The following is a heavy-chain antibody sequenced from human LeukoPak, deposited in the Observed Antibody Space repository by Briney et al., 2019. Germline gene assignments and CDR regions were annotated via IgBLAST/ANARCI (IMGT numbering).Heavy chain of an antibody. Sequence: GGSLRLSCAASGFTFSSYAMHWVRQAPGKGLEWVAVISYDGSNKYYADSVKGRFTISRDNSKNTLYLQVNSLRAEDTAVYYCARDRLNSGYVIEYWGQGTLVTVSS. J-gene: IGHJ4*02. CDR3: ARDRLNSGYVIEY. D-gene: IGHD5-12*01. CDR2: ISYDGSNK. CDR1: GFTFSSYA. V-gene: IGHV3-30-3*01.